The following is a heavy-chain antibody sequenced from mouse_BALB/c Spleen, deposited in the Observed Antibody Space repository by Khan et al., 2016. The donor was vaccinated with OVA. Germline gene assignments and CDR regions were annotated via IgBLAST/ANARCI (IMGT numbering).Heavy chain of an antibody. J-gene: IGHJ3*01. Sequence: EVQLQESGPGLVKPSQSLSLTCSVTGYSITSGYHWSWIRQFPGNRLEWMGYISYDGSNNYNPSLKNRISITRDTSKKQFFLKLNSVTTEDTSTYYCASKSYGKGAYWGQGTLVTVSA. CDR3: ASKSYGKGAY. CDR1: GYSITSGYH. D-gene: IGHD2-1*01. CDR2: ISYDGSN. V-gene: IGHV3-6*02.